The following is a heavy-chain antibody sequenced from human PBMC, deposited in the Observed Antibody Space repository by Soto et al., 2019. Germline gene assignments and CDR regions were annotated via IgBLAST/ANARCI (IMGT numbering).Heavy chain of an antibody. J-gene: IGHJ4*02. Sequence: QVQLMESGGGVVQSGRSLRLSCAVSGFTFSSFVMHWVRQAPGKGVEWVAMISYDGSNKNYADSVKGRFTISRDNSKNTLYLQMNSLRAEDTAKYFCARDVMTSVTEDYWGQGTLVTVSS. CDR2: ISYDGSNK. CDR1: GFTFSSFV. V-gene: IGHV3-30-3*01. CDR3: ARDVMTSVTEDY. D-gene: IGHD4-17*01.